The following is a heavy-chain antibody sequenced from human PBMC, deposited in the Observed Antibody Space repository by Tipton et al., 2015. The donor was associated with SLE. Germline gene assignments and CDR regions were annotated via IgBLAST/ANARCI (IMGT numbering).Heavy chain of an antibody. CDR1: GFTFSSYW. CDR3: ARERTRAYYNYFYMDG. V-gene: IGHV3-74*01. J-gene: IGHJ6*03. Sequence: SLRLSCAASGFTFSSYWMHWVRQAPGKGLVWVSRINSAESSRSYAASVKGRFTISRDNAKNTLYLQMNRLRAEDTAVYYCARERTRAYYNYFYMDGWGKATTGTV. CDR2: INSAESSR.